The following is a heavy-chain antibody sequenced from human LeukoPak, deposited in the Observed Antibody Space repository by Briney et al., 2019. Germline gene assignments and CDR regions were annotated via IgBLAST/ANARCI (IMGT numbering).Heavy chain of an antibody. V-gene: IGHV3-30*04. D-gene: IGHD2-2*01. J-gene: IGHJ6*03. CDR1: GFTFSSYA. Sequence: GGSLRLSCAASGFTFSSYAMHWVRQAPGKGLEWVAVISYDGSNKYYADSVKGRFTISRDNSKNTLYLQMNSLRAEDTAVYYCARGVKGGSRVAPAATLGRLYQYFYMDVWGKGTTVTVSS. CDR3: ARGVKGGSRVAPAATLGRLYQYFYMDV. CDR2: ISYDGSNK.